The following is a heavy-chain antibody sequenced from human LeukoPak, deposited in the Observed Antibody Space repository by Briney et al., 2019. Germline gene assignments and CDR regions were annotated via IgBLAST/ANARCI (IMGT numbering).Heavy chain of an antibody. V-gene: IGHV3-23*01. CDR2: ISGSGGST. D-gene: IGHD3-3*01. CDR3: AKLRFLEWLLEY. Sequence: GGSLRLSCAASGFTFSSYAMHWVRQAPGKGLEWVSAISGSGGSTYYADSVKGRFTISRDNSKNTLYLQMNSLRAEDTAVYYCAKLRFLEWLLEYWGQGTLVTVSS. J-gene: IGHJ4*02. CDR1: GFTFSSYA.